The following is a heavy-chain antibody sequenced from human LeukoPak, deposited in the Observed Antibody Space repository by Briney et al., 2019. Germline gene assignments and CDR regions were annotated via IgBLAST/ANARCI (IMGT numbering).Heavy chain of an antibody. CDR2: ISSSSSTI. D-gene: IGHD3-10*01. V-gene: IGHV3-48*01. J-gene: IGHJ3*02. CDR1: GFTFSSYS. CDR3: ARELLWFGELSYDAFDI. Sequence: PGGSLRLSCAASGFTFSSYSMNWVRQAPGKGLEWVSYISSSSSTIYYADSVKGRFTISRGNAKNSLYLQMNSLRAEDTAVYYCARELLWFGELSYDAFDIWGQGTMVTVSS.